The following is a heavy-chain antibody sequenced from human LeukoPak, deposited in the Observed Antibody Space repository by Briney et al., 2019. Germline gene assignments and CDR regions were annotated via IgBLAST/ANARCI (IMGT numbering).Heavy chain of an antibody. CDR2: FDPEDGET. D-gene: IGHD3-9*01. CDR3: ATGSLTIFTYPLDY. CDR1: GYTLTKLS. J-gene: IGHJ4*02. V-gene: IGHV1-24*01. Sequence: ASVKVSCKVSGYTLTKLSMHWVRQAPGKGLEWMGGFDPEDGETIYAQKFQGRVTMTEDTSTDTAYMELSSLRSEDTAAYYCATGSLTIFTYPLDYWGEGTLVTVSS.